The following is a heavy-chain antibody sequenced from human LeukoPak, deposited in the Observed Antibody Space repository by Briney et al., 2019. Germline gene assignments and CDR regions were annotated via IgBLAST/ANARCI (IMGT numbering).Heavy chain of an antibody. CDR2: IRSNTYGGTT. Sequence: GGSLRLSCAVSGFTFGDYAMSWVRQAPGEGLEWVGFIRSNTYGGTTEYAASVKGRFTVSRDDSKSIAYLQMNSLKTEDTAVYYCTRDYGYSFDYWGQGTLVTVSS. CDR3: TRDYGYSFDY. CDR1: GFTFGDYA. J-gene: IGHJ4*02. D-gene: IGHD1-1*01. V-gene: IGHV3-49*04.